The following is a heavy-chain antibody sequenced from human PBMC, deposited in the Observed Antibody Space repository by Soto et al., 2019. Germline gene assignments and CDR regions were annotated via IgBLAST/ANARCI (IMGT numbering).Heavy chain of an antibody. CDR2: ISYDGSNK. V-gene: IGHV3-30-3*01. CDR1: GFTFSSYA. J-gene: IGHJ6*02. CDR3: ARDLAGATYYYYYGMDV. D-gene: IGHD1-26*01. Sequence: LRLSCAASGFTFSSYAMHWVRQAPGKGLEWVAVISYDGSNKYYADSVKGRFTISRDNSKNTLYLQMNSLRAEDTAVYYCARDLAGATYYYYYGMDVWDQGTTVTVSS.